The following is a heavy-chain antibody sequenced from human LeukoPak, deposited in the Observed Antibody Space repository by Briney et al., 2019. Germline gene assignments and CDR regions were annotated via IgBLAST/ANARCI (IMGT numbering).Heavy chain of an antibody. CDR3: ARDNIIDSSSPT. D-gene: IGHD6-6*01. CDR1: GFTFSSYA. J-gene: IGHJ4*02. CDR2: ISYDGSNK. V-gene: IGHV3-30*01. Sequence: GGSLRLSCAASGFTFSSYAMYWVRQAPGKGLEWVAVISYDGSNKYYADSVKGRFTISRDNSKNTLYLQMNSLRAEDTAVYYCARDNIIDSSSPTWGQGTLVTVSS.